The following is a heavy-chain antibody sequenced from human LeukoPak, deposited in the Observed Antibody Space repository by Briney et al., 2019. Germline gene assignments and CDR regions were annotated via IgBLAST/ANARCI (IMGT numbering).Heavy chain of an antibody. CDR1: GFTFSRYA. CDR3: VKITSVTGGDC. CDR2: ISSNGGSS. D-gene: IGHD1-1*01. V-gene: IGHV3-64D*09. Sequence: PGGSLRLSCAVSGFTFSRYAMSWVRQAPGKGLEYVSGISSNGGSSFYADSVKGRFTISRDNSKNTLYLQMSSLRAEDTAVYYCVKITSVTGGDCWGQGTRLTVSS. J-gene: IGHJ4*02.